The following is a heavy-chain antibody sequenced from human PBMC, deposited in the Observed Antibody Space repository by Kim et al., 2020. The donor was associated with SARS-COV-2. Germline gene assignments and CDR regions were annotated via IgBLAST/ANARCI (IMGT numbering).Heavy chain of an antibody. V-gene: IGHV4-34*01. CDR2: INHSGST. CDR1: GGSFSGYY. D-gene: IGHD4-17*01. CDR3: ARGTPVTTVYYYYYGMDV. J-gene: IGHJ6*02. Sequence: SETLSLTCAVYGGSFSGYYWSWIRQPPGKGLEWIGEINHSGSTNYNPSLKSRVTISVDTSKNQFSLKLSSVTAADTAVYYCARGTPVTTVYYYYYGMDVWGQGTTVTVSS.